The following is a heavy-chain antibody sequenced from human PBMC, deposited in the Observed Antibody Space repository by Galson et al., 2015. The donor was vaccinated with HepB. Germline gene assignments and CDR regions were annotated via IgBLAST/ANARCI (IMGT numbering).Heavy chain of an antibody. D-gene: IGHD6-13*01. J-gene: IGHJ5*02. Sequence: PALVKPTQTLTLTCTFSGFSLGTSGVGVGWIRQPPGKALEWLALIYWDDDKRYSPSLKSRLTITKDTSKNQVVLTMTNMDPVDTATYYCAHSRYSSSWSPNWFDPWGQGTLVTVSS. CDR3: AHSRYSSSWSPNWFDP. CDR2: IYWDDDK. CDR1: GFSLGTSGVG. V-gene: IGHV2-5*02.